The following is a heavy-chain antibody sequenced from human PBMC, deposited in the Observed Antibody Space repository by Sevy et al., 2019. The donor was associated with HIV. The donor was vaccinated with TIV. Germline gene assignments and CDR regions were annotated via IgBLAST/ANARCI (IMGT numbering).Heavy chain of an antibody. J-gene: IGHJ4*02. CDR2: ILPGDSDT. V-gene: IGHV5-51*01. CDR1: GYSFTDYW. Sequence: GESLKISCKGSGYSFTDYWIGWVRQMPGKGLEWMGIILPGDSDTGYSPSFQGHVTISVDKSINTAYLQWSSLRASDTAVYYCARQGDSDGFDFWGQGTLVTVSS. D-gene: IGHD2-21*02. CDR3: ARQGDSDGFDF.